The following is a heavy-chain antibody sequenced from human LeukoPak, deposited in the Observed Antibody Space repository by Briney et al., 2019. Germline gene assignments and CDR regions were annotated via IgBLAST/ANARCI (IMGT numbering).Heavy chain of an antibody. D-gene: IGHD1-26*01. Sequence: ASVKVSCKASGGTFRSYAISWGRQAPGQGLEWMGRIIPILGIANYAQKFQGRVTITADKSTSTAYMELSSLRSEDTAVYYCATGVGPYYYYGMDVWGQGTTVTVSS. V-gene: IGHV1-69*04. CDR1: GGTFRSYA. CDR2: IIPILGIA. J-gene: IGHJ6*02. CDR3: ATGVGPYYYYGMDV.